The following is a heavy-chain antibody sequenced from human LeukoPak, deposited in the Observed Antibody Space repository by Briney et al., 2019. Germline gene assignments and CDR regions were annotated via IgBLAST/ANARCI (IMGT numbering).Heavy chain of an antibody. Sequence: GRSLRLSCAASGFSLSSYAMHWVRQAPGKGLEWVAFISYHGSNKYYADSVKGRFTISRDNSKNTLFLQMNSLGAEDTAVYYCAKNTHAYAEIFDYWGQGTLVTVSS. CDR1: GFSLSSYA. D-gene: IGHD2-2*01. V-gene: IGHV3-30*18. J-gene: IGHJ4*02. CDR2: ISYHGSNK. CDR3: AKNTHAYAEIFDY.